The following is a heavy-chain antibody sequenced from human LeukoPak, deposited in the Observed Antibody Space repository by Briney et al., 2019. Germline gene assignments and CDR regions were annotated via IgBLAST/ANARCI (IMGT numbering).Heavy chain of an antibody. CDR1: GGTFSSYA. J-gene: IGHJ5*02. D-gene: IGHD3-22*01. CDR2: IIPIFGTA. Sequence: SVKVSCKASGGTFSSYAISWVRQAPGQGLEWMGGIIPIFGTANYARKFQGRVTITADESTSTAYMELSSLRSEDTAVYYCARGSPYYYDSSGYYNWFDPWGQGTLVTVSS. CDR3: ARGSPYYYDSSGYYNWFDP. V-gene: IGHV1-69*13.